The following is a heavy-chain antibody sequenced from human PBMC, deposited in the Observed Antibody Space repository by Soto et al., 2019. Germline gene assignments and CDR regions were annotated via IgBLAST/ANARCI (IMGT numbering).Heavy chain of an antibody. CDR1: GASIRSSSHY. D-gene: IGHD3-9*01. CDR3: VGQSYDVLAGSVNWFDP. J-gene: IGHJ5*02. V-gene: IGHV4-39*01. Sequence: PSETLSLTCTVSGASIRSSSHYWGWIRQPPGKGLEWIGSMHYSGNSYDNLSLKSRVTISVDTSKNQFSLRLSSVTAADTAVYYCVGQSYDVLAGSVNWFDPWGQGTLVTDSS. CDR2: MHYSGNS.